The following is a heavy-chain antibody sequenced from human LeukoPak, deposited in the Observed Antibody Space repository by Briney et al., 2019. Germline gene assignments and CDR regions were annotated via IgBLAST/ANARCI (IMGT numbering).Heavy chain of an antibody. V-gene: IGHV3-23*01. J-gene: IGHJ4*02. Sequence: GGSLRLSCAASGFTFSSYAMSWVRQAPGKGLEWVSAISGSGGSTYYADSVKGRFTISRDNSKNTLYLQMNSLRAEDTAVYYCAKDYPYYYDSSGLSRFDYWGQGTLVTVSS. CDR2: ISGSGGST. CDR1: GFTFSSYA. CDR3: AKDYPYYYDSSGLSRFDY. D-gene: IGHD3-22*01.